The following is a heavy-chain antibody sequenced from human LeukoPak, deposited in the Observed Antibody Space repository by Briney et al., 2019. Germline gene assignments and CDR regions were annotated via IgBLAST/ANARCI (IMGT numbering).Heavy chain of an antibody. V-gene: IGHV1-8*01. CDR3: ARDYSAAPNFWSGYRRPYFDY. CDR2: MNPNSGNT. J-gene: IGHJ4*02. CDR1: GYTFTSYD. Sequence: GASVKASCKASGYTFTSYDINWVRQATGQGLEWMGWMNPNSGNTGYAQKFQGRVTMTRNTSISTAYMELRSLRSDDTAVYYCARDYSAAPNFWSGYRRPYFDYWGQGTLVTVSS. D-gene: IGHD3-3*01.